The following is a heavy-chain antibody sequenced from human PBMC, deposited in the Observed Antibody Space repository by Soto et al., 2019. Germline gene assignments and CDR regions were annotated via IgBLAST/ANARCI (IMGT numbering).Heavy chain of an antibody. CDR2: INPNSGGT. V-gene: IGHV1-2*04. D-gene: IGHD7-27*01. CDR3: ERAGAKEYYYGMDV. J-gene: IGHJ6*02. Sequence: GASVKVSCKASGYTFTGYHMHWVRQAPGQGLEWMGWINPNSGGTNYAQKFQGWVTMTRDTSISTAYMELSRLRSDDTAVYYCERAGAKEYYYGMDVWGQGTTVTVSS. CDR1: GYTFTGYH.